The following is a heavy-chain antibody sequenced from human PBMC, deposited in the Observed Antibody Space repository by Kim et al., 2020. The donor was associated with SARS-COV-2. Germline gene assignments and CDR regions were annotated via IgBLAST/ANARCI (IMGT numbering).Heavy chain of an antibody. D-gene: IGHD2-2*01. CDR3: ARSLWRSPASGMDV. V-gene: IGHV4-31*02. Sequence: NPSLKSRVTISVDTSKNQLSLKLSSVTAADTAVYYCARSLWRSPASGMDVWGQGTTVTVSS. J-gene: IGHJ6*02.